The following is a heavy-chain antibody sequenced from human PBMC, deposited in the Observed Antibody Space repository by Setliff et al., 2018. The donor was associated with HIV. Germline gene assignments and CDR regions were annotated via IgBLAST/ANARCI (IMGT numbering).Heavy chain of an antibody. CDR1: GGSFSDYY. Sequence: SETLSLTCAVYGGSFSDYYWSWIRQPPGKGLEWIGEINHSGSTNYNPSLKSRVTISVDTSKNQFSLKLSSVTASDTAVYYCARRYRIAACPKWFDPWGQGTLVTVSS. CDR2: INHSGST. D-gene: IGHD6-6*01. V-gene: IGHV4-34*01. J-gene: IGHJ5*02. CDR3: ARRYRIAACPKWFDP.